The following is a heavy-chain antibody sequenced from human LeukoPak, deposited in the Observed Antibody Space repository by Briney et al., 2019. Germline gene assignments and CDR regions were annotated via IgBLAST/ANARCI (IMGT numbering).Heavy chain of an antibody. CDR1: GRTFSSYA. J-gene: IGHJ4*02. CDR3: ARGRGYTMKGGFDY. CDR2: IIPIFGTA. V-gene: IGHV1-69*05. D-gene: IGHD3-22*01. Sequence: SVKVSCKASGRTFSSYAISWVRQAPGQGLEWMGGIIPIFGTANYAQKFQGRVTITTDESTSTAYMELSSLRSEDTAVYYCARGRGYTMKGGFDYWGQGTLVTVSS.